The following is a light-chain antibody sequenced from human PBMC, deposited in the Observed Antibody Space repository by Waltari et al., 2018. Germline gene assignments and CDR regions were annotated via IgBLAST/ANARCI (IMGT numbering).Light chain of an antibody. V-gene: IGLV4-60*03. J-gene: IGLJ3*02. CDR1: SRHSSYI. CDR3: ETWDSNTQGV. CDR2: VAGSGSY. Sequence: QPVLTQSSSASASLGSSVKLPCTLSSRHSSYILEWHPQQPGKRPLYLMKVAGSGSYNKGGGVPDRFSGSSSGADRYLTISNLQSEDEADYYCETWDSNTQGVFGGGTKLTVL.